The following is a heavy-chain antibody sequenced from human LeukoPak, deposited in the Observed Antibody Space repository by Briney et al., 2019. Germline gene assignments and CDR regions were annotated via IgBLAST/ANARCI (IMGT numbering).Heavy chain of an antibody. Sequence: GGSLRLSCAASGFTFDDYAMHWVRQAPGKGLELVSGISWNSGNIGYADSVKGRFTISRDNARNSLYLQMNNLRGEDTAIYYCARDAGNSGYGCDLWGQGTLVTVSS. CDR3: ARDAGNSGYGCDL. CDR1: GFTFDDYA. V-gene: IGHV3-9*01. D-gene: IGHD5-12*01. J-gene: IGHJ5*02. CDR2: ISWNSGNI.